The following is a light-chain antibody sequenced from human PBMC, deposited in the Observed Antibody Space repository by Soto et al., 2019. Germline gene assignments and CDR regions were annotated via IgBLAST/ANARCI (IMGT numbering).Light chain of an antibody. J-gene: IGKJ2*01. CDR1: QSVRANY. CDR3: LQYGNPPYT. Sequence: DMVLTQSPGTLSLSPGERATLSCRASQSVRANYVAWYQQKPGQAPRVLIYETSRWATGIPDRFSGSGSGADFTLAISRLEPEDFAVYYCLQYGNPPYTVGQGTKVEIK. CDR2: ETS. V-gene: IGKV3-20*01.